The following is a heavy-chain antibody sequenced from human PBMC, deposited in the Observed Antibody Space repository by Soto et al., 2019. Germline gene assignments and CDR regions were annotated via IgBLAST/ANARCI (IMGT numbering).Heavy chain of an antibody. CDR1: GYTFAGYY. Sequence: ASVKVSCKASGYTFAGYYMHWVRQAPGQGLEWMGWINPNSGGTNYAQKFQGWVTMTRDTSISTAYMELSRLRSDDTAVYCCARESSYGDCFDYWGQVTLVTVSS. D-gene: IGHD4-17*01. CDR3: ARESSYGDCFDY. V-gene: IGHV1-2*04. CDR2: INPNSGGT. J-gene: IGHJ4*02.